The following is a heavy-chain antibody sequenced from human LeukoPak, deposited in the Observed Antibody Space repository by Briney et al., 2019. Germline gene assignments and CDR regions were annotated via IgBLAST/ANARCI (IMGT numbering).Heavy chain of an antibody. CDR2: IYYTGST. Sequence: KPSEILSLTCTVSGASIRSYYWSWIRQPPGKGLEWIGYIYYTGSTSYNPSHKSRVTLSVDTSKNQFSLKLSSVTAADTAVYYCATTSYGSGIIHYWGQGTLVTVSS. CDR1: GASIRSYY. J-gene: IGHJ4*02. CDR3: ATTSYGSGIIHY. V-gene: IGHV4-59*08. D-gene: IGHD3-10*01.